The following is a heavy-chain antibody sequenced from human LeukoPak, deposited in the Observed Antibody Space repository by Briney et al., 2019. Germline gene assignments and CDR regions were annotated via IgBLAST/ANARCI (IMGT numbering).Heavy chain of an antibody. V-gene: IGHV3-23*01. Sequence: GGSLRLSCAASGFTFSSSAMSWDRQVPGKGLEWVSGISASGGSTSYADSVRGRFTISRDNSKNTLYVQMNSLRAEDTAVYYCARGPDRYYYGSGTDYWGQGTLVTVSS. CDR1: GFTFSSSA. J-gene: IGHJ4*02. CDR3: ARGPDRYYYGSGTDY. CDR2: ISASGGST. D-gene: IGHD3-10*01.